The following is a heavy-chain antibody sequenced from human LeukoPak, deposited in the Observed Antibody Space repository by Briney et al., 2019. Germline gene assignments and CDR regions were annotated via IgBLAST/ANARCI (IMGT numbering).Heavy chain of an antibody. Sequence: GMSLRLSCAASGFTFSSYAMHWVRQAPGKGLEWVAVISYDGSNKYYADSVKGRFTISRDNSKNTLYLQMNSLRAEDTAVYYCATYATVTGYFDYWGQGTLVTVSS. CDR1: GFTFSSYA. D-gene: IGHD4-17*01. J-gene: IGHJ4*02. CDR3: ATYATVTGYFDY. CDR2: ISYDGSNK. V-gene: IGHV3-30*04.